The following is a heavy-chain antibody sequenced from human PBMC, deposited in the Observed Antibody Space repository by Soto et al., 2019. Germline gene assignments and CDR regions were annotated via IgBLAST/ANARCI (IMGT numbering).Heavy chain of an antibody. V-gene: IGHV4-59*01. CDR2: IYYSGST. D-gene: IGHD1-26*01. J-gene: IGHJ6*02. Sequence: QVQLQESGPGLVKPSETLSLTCTVSGGSISSYYWSWIRQPPGKGLEWIGYIYYSGSTNYNPSLKSRVSISVDTSRNQFSLKLSSVTAADTAVHYCTGSGSYPTAGYGMDVWGQGTTVTVSS. CDR1: GGSISSYY. CDR3: TGSGSYPTAGYGMDV.